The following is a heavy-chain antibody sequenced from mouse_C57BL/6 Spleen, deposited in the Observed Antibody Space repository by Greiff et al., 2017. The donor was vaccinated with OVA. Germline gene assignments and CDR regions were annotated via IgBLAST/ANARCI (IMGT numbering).Heavy chain of an antibody. J-gene: IGHJ3*01. CDR2: ISYDGSN. D-gene: IGHD2-3*01. CDR3: AREGYDGYSIFAY. V-gene: IGHV3-6*01. CDR1: GYSITSGYY. Sequence: VQLQQSGPGLVKPSQSLSLTCSVTGYSITSGYYWNWIRQFPGNKLEWMGYISYDGSNNYNPSLKNRISITRDTSKNQFFLKLNSVTTEDTATYYCAREGYDGYSIFAYWGQGTLVTVSA.